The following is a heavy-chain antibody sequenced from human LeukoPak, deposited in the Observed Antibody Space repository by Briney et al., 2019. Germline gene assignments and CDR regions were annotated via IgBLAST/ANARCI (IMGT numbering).Heavy chain of an antibody. D-gene: IGHD5-12*01. Sequence: GESLKISCKGSGYSFTSYWIGWVRQMPGRGLEWMGIIYPGDSDTRYSPSFQGQVTISADKSISTAYPQWSSLKASDTAMYYCARQGQYSGYDEYYFDYWGQGTLVTVSS. V-gene: IGHV5-51*01. CDR1: GYSFTSYW. CDR3: ARQGQYSGYDEYYFDY. J-gene: IGHJ4*02. CDR2: IYPGDSDT.